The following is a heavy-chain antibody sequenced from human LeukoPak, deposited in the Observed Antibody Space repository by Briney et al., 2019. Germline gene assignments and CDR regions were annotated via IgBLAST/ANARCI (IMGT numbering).Heavy chain of an antibody. J-gene: IGHJ4*02. V-gene: IGHV1-46*01. CDR1: GYTFTRYY. Sequence: ASVKVSCKASGYTFTRYYMHWVRQAPGQGLEWMGIINPSVGSASHSQKFQGRVTMTRDTSTSTVYMELSSLRSEDTAVYYCARGWEMASKAPFDYWGQGTLVTVSS. CDR3: ARGWEMASKAPFDY. CDR2: INPSVGSA. D-gene: IGHD5-24*01.